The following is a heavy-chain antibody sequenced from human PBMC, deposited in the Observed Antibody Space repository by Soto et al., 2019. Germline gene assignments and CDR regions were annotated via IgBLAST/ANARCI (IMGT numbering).Heavy chain of an antibody. V-gene: IGHV4-59*08. CDR2: IYYSGST. D-gene: IGHD3-10*01. CDR1: GGSISSYY. Sequence: SETLSLTCTVSGGSISSYYWSWIRQPPGKGLEWIGYIYYSGSTNYNPSLKSRVTISVDTSKNQFSLKLSSVTAADTAVYYCARYMVRGVLHYMDVWGKGTTVTVSS. J-gene: IGHJ6*03. CDR3: ARYMVRGVLHYMDV.